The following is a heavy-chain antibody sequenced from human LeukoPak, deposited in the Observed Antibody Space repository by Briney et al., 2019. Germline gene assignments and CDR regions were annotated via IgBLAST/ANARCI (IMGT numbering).Heavy chain of an antibody. J-gene: IGHJ4*02. Sequence: ASVKVSCKASGGTFSSYAISWVRQAPGQGLEWMGWISAYNGNTNYAQKLQGRVTMTTDTSTSTAYMELRSLRSDDTAVYYCARDRGTAMVPRGEDYWGQGTLVTVSS. CDR3: ARDRGTAMVPRGEDY. CDR2: ISAYNGNT. D-gene: IGHD5-18*01. CDR1: GGTFSSYA. V-gene: IGHV1-18*01.